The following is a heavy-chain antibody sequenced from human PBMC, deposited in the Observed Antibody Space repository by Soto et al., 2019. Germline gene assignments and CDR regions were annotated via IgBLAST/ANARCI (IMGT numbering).Heavy chain of an antibody. CDR2: IYYSGST. J-gene: IGHJ3*02. D-gene: IGHD6-19*01. CDR1: GGSISSGGYY. CDR3: ARDVGYSSGWDRGVTQFRVAFDI. V-gene: IGHV4-31*03. Sequence: SETLSLTCTVSGGSISSGGYYWSWIRQHPGKGLEWIGYIYYSGSTYYNPSLKSRVTISVDTSKNQFSLKLSSVTAADTAVYYCARDVGYSSGWDRGVTQFRVAFDIWGQGTMVTVSS.